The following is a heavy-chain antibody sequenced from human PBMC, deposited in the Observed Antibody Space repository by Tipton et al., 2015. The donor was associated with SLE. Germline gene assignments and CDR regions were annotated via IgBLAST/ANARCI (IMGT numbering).Heavy chain of an antibody. D-gene: IGHD1-26*01. J-gene: IGHJ3*02. Sequence: GHVTISADKSISTAYLQWSSLKASDTAMYYCARHGVGAIYDAFDIWGQGTLVTVSS. V-gene: IGHV5-51*01. CDR3: ARHGVGAIYDAFDI.